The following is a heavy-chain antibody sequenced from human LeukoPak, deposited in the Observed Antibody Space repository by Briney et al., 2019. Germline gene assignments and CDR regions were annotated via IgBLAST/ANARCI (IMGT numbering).Heavy chain of an antibody. CDR1: GYTFTSYG. J-gene: IGHJ6*03. V-gene: IGHV1-18*01. Sequence: ASVKVSCKASGYTFTSYGISWVRQAPGQGLEWMGWISAYDGNTNYAQKLRGRVTMTTDTSTSTAYMELRSLRSDDTAVYYCAREASDYYYYMDVWGKGTTVTVSS. CDR3: AREASDYYYYMDV. CDR2: ISAYDGNT.